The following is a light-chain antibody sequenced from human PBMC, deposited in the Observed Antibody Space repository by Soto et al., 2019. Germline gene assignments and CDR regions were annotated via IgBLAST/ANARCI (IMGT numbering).Light chain of an antibody. CDR3: QQYSSYSPIT. J-gene: IGKJ5*01. Sequence: DIQMTQSPSTLSGSVGDRVTITCRASQTISSWLAWYQQKPGKAPKLLIYKASTLKSGVPSRFSGSGSGTEFTLTISSLQPDDFATYYCQQYSSYSPITFGQGTRLEI. CDR2: KAS. V-gene: IGKV1-5*03. CDR1: QTISSW.